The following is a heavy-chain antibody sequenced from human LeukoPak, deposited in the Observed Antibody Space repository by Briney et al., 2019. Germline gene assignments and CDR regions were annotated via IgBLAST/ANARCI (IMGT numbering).Heavy chain of an antibody. CDR3: ARGGAPVVPSAMDFDY. V-gene: IGHV3-21*01. J-gene: IGHJ4*02. CDR1: GFTFSSYS. CDR2: ISSSSSYI. Sequence: GGSLRLSCAASGFTFSSYSMNWVRQAPGKGLEWVSSISSSSSYIYYADSVKGRFTISRDNAKNSLYLQMNSLTAEDTAVYYCARGGAPVVPSAMDFDYWGQGTLVTVSS. D-gene: IGHD2-2*01.